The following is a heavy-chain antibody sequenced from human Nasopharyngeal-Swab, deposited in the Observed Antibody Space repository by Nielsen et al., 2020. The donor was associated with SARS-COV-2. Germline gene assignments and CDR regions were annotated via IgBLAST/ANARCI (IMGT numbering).Heavy chain of an antibody. CDR1: GFNFNNYA. J-gene: IGHJ4*02. D-gene: IGHD6-19*01. Sequence: GESLKISCAASGFNFNNYAMSWVRQAPGKGPEWVSGISVSGGRTYYADSVTGRFTISRDNSKNMLVLQMNSLRAEDTAVYYCAKEEQWLVHDWGQGTLVTVSP. CDR2: ISVSGGRT. V-gene: IGHV3-23*01. CDR3: AKEEQWLVHD.